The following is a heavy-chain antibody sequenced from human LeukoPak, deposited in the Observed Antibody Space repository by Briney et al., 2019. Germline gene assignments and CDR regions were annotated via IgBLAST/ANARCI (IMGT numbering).Heavy chain of an antibody. J-gene: IGHJ4*02. V-gene: IGHV3-23*01. Sequence: GGSLRLSCAGSGVTFCRYAMSWVRQAPGEGLEWVSGISGSGGSTYYAGSVKGRFTISRDDSKHTLYLQMNSLRAEHTAVYYCASDSDRTFDYWGQGTLVTVSS. D-gene: IGHD1-14*01. CDR1: GVTFCRYA. CDR2: ISGSGGST. CDR3: ASDSDRTFDY.